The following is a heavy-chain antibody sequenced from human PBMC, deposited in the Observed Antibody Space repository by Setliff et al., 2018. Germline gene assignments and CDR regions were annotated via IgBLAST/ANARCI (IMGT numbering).Heavy chain of an antibody. J-gene: IGHJ4*02. D-gene: IGHD3-16*01. CDR2: TYYIGAT. CDR3: ARGGVLGTGDFDY. V-gene: IGHV4-61*10. CDR1: GDSISSRTYY. Sequence: SETLSLTCTVSGDSISSRTYYWSWIRQPAGKGLEWIGHTYYIGATKYNPSLKGRVTISVDTSKNQVSLRMDFVTAADTAVYYCARGGVLGTGDFDYWGQGTPVTVSS.